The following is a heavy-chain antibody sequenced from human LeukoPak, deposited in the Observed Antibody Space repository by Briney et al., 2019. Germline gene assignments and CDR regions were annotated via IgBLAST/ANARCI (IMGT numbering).Heavy chain of an antibody. Sequence: SETLSLTCTVSGGSISSYYWSWIRQPPGKGLEWIGYIYYSGSINYNPSLKSRVTISVDTSKNQFSLKLSSVTAADTAVYYCARGAMVDYWGQGTLVTVSS. CDR3: ARGAMVDY. CDR2: IYYSGSI. CDR1: GGSISSYY. D-gene: IGHD5-18*01. J-gene: IGHJ4*02. V-gene: IGHV4-59*01.